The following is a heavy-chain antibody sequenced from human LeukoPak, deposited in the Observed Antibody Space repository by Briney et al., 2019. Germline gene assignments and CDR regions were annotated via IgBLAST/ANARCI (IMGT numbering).Heavy chain of an antibody. CDR3: AKASGSYHPTIDY. V-gene: IGHV1-18*01. J-gene: IGHJ4*02. Sequence: ASVKVSCKASGYTFTRFGISWVRQAPGQGLEWMGWISANNGNTNYAQKFQGRVTMTTDTSTSTAYMELRSLRFDDTAVYYCAKASGSYHPTIDYWGQGTLVTVSS. CDR2: ISANNGNT. CDR1: GYTFTRFG. D-gene: IGHD1-26*01.